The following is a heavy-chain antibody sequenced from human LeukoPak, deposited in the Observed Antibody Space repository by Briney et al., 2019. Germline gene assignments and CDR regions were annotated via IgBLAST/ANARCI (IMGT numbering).Heavy chain of an antibody. Sequence: ASVKASCKASGYTFTSYAMHWVRQATGQRLEWMGWINAGNGNTKYSQKFQGRVTITRDTSASTAYMELSSLRSEDTAVYYCARGRCGGDCPKAGYYFDYWGQGTLVTVSS. V-gene: IGHV1-3*01. CDR1: GYTFTSYA. CDR2: INAGNGNT. J-gene: IGHJ4*02. CDR3: ARGRCGGDCPKAGYYFDY. D-gene: IGHD2-21*02.